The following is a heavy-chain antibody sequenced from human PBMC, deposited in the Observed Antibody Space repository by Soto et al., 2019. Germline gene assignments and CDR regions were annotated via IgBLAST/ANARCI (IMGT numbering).Heavy chain of an antibody. Sequence: QVQLVESGGGVVQPGRSLRLSCAASGFTFSSFGMQWVRQAPGKGLEWVAVISHDGTARHYADSVRGRFTISRDSSNNTLFLQMNSLRTEDTAVYHCAKEGEARISHLFDYWGQGALVTVSS. J-gene: IGHJ4*02. CDR1: GFTFSSFG. CDR3: AKEGEARISHLFDY. D-gene: IGHD5-12*01. CDR2: ISHDGTAR. V-gene: IGHV3-30*18.